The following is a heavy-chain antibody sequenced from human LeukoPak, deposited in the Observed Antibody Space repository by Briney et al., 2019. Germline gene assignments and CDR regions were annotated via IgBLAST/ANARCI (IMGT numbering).Heavy chain of an antibody. CDR1: GGSINNYY. J-gene: IGHJ4*02. D-gene: IGHD4-11*01. Sequence: SETLSLTXTVSGGSINNYYWNWIWQSPGKGLEWMGSIYYTGGTNNNPSPKGRVTLSVDTSKNQFSLKLTSVTASDTVVYYCARVNTDYRGSLDYWGQGTLVTVSS. CDR2: IYYTGGT. V-gene: IGHV4-59*12. CDR3: ARVNTDYRGSLDY.